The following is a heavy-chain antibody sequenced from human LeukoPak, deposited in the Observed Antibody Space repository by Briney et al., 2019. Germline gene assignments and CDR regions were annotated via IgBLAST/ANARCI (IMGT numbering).Heavy chain of an antibody. V-gene: IGHV4-59*08. CDR1: GGSISSYY. J-gene: IGHJ5*02. CDR3: ARLIRDSFDP. Sequence: SETLSLTCTVSGGSISSYYWSWIRQPPGKGLEWIGYIYYSGSTNYNPSLKSRVTISVDTSKNQFSLKLGSVTAADTAVYYCARLIRDSFDPWGQGTLVTVSS. CDR2: IYYSGST. D-gene: IGHD3-22*01.